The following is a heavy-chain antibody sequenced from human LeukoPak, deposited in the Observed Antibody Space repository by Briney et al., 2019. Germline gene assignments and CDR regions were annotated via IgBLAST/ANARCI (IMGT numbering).Heavy chain of an antibody. Sequence: PSETLSLTCGVYGGSFSDYYWTWIRQPPGKGLEWIGEINHSGSTNYNPSLKSRVTISVDTSKNQFSLKLSSVTAADTAVYYCARARGYSSGSLTRFFDYWGQGALVTVSS. V-gene: IGHV4-34*01. CDR1: GGSFSDYY. D-gene: IGHD6-19*01. CDR2: INHSGST. J-gene: IGHJ4*02. CDR3: ARARGYSSGSLTRFFDY.